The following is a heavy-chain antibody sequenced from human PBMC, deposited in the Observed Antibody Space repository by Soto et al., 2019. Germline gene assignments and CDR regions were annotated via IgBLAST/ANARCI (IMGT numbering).Heavy chain of an antibody. V-gene: IGHV1-18*01. CDR1: GYTFTSYG. J-gene: IGHJ6*02. D-gene: IGHD6-13*01. CDR3: ARDSAAAGHTSYYYYYGMDV. Sequence: QLQLVQSGAEVKKPGASVKVSCKASGYTFTSYGISWVRQAPGQGLEWMGWISAYNGNTNYAQKLQGRVTMTTDTSTSTAYMELRSLRSDDTAVYYCARDSAAAGHTSYYYYYGMDVWGQGTTVTVSS. CDR2: ISAYNGNT.